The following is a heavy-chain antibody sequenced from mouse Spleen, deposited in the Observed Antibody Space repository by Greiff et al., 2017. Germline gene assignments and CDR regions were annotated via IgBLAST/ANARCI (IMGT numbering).Heavy chain of an antibody. CDR3: ASSDWYFDV. J-gene: IGHJ1*03. CDR2: IYPGSGNT. Sequence: VQGVESGAELVRPGASVKLSCKASGYTFTDYYINWVKQRPGQGLEWIARIYPGSGNTYYNEKFKGKATLTAEKSSSTAYMQLSSLTSEDSAVYFCASSDWYFDVWGTGTTVTVSS. CDR1: GYTFTDYY. V-gene: IGHV1-76*01.